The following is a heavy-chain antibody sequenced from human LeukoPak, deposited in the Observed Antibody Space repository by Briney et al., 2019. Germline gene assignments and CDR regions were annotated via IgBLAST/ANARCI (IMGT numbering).Heavy chain of an antibody. V-gene: IGHV3-74*01. J-gene: IGHJ4*02. CDR3: ARDLRSPSDTNIAIDY. CDR1: GFTFSSYW. CDR2: INSDGSST. Sequence: GGSLRLSCAASGFTFSSYWMHWVRQTPGKGLVWVSRINSDGSSTVSADSAKGRFTISRDNAMNTLYLQMNSLRAEDTAVYYCARDLRSPSDTNIAIDYWGQGTLVTVSS.